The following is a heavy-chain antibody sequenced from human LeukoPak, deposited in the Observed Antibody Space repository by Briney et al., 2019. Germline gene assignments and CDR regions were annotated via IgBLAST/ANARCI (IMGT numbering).Heavy chain of an antibody. D-gene: IGHD2-2*01. CDR1: GYSFTSYW. CDR2: IYPGDSDT. V-gene: IGHV5-51*01. CDR3: ARFKSDCSSTSCPLNWFDP. Sequence: GESLKISCKGSGYSFTSYWIGWVRQMPGKGLEWMGIIYPGDSDTRYGPSFQGQVTISADKSISTAYLQWSSLKASDTAMYYCARFKSDCSSTSCPLNWFDPWGQGTLVTVSS. J-gene: IGHJ5*02.